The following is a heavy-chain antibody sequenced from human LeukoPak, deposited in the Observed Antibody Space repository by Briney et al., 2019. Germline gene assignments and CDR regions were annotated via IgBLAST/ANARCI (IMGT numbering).Heavy chain of an antibody. CDR3: ARDLEFGELWVFDY. Sequence: GGSLRLSCAASGFTFSSYEMNWVRQAPGKGLEWVSYISSSGSTIYYADSVKGRFTISRDNAKNSLYLQMNSLRAEDTAVYYCARDLEFGELWVFDYWGQGALVTVSS. CDR2: ISSSGSTI. CDR1: GFTFSSYE. J-gene: IGHJ4*02. D-gene: IGHD3-10*01. V-gene: IGHV3-48*03.